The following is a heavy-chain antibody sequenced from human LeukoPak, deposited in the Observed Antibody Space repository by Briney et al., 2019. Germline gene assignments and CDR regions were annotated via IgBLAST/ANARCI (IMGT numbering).Heavy chain of an antibody. CDR3: ARGVTMVRGVIRAFDI. D-gene: IGHD3-10*01. V-gene: IGHV4-4*02. CDR1: GGSISSSNW. Sequence: SETLSLTCAVSGGSISSSNWWSWVRQPPGKGLECVGEIYHSGSTNYNPSLKRRVTISVDKSKNQFSLKLSSVTAADTAVYYCARGVTMVRGVIRAFDIWGRGTMVTVSS. CDR2: IYHSGST. J-gene: IGHJ3*02.